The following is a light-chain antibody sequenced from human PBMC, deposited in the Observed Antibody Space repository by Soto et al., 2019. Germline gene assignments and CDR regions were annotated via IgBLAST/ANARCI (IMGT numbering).Light chain of an antibody. Sequence: QSALTQPPSVSGAPGQRVAISCTGSSSNIGAEYDVHWYQQLPGTAPKRLIYGDNNRPSGVPDRFSGSKSGTSASLAITGLQPEDEADYYCQSYDSSLTTLVFGTGTKVT. CDR3: QSYDSSLTTLV. V-gene: IGLV1-40*01. J-gene: IGLJ1*01. CDR1: SSNIGAEYD. CDR2: GDN.